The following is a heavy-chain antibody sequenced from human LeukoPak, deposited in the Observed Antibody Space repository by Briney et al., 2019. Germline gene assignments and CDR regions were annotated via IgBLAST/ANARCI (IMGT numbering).Heavy chain of an antibody. CDR1: GYTFTSYY. D-gene: IGHD1-26*01. CDR3: ARGASSGSYGKTFDY. CDR2: INPSGGST. J-gene: IGHJ4*02. V-gene: IGHV1-46*01. Sequence: GASVTVSCKASGYTFTSYYMHWVRQAPGQGLEWMGIINPSGGSTSYAQKFQGRVTMTRDTSTSTVYMELSSLRSEDTAVYYCARGASSGSYGKTFDYWGQGTLVTVSS.